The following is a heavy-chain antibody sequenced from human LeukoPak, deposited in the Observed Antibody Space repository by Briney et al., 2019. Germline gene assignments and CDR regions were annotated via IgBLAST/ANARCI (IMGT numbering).Heavy chain of an antibody. V-gene: IGHV1-69*05. CDR3: ARGQYDYVWGDYYYYYMDV. D-gene: IGHD3-16*01. CDR2: FIPIFGTA. Sequence: SVKVSCKASVGTFSRYAISWVRQAPGQGGEWMGGFIPIFGTANYGQKVHGGVTTTTAESTSTAYRELSRLRSEDTAVYYCARGQYDYVWGDYYYYYMDVWGKGTPVTVSS. CDR1: VGTFSRYA. J-gene: IGHJ6*03.